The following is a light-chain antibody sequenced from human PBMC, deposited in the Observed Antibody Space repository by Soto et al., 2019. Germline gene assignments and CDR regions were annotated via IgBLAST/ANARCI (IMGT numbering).Light chain of an antibody. J-gene: IGKJ4*01. CDR3: QQIYSTPFS. CDR1: QSISSW. V-gene: IGKV1-5*03. CDR2: KAS. Sequence: DIQMTQAPSTRYASGGGRVTITYRASQSISSWLAWYQQKPGKAPKLLIYKASSLESGVPSRFSGSGSGTDFSRISISLQPEDCSTYYCQQIYSTPFSFGGGTKVDIK.